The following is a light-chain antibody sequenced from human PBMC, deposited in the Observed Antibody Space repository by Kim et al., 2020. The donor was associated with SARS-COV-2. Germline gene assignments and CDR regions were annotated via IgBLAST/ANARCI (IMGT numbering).Light chain of an antibody. CDR1: QNVNSD. CDR2: DAS. J-gene: IGKJ2*01. Sequence: SVSSGERATLSCRASQNVNSDLAWYQQKPGQAPRLLIYDASTRSPGLPDRFSGSGSGREFTLTISSQQSEDFAVYYCQHYYTWPFTFGQGTKLEI. CDR3: QHYYTWPFT. V-gene: IGKV3-15*01.